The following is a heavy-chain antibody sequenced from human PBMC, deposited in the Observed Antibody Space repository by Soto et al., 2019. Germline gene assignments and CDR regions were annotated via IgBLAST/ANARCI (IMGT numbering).Heavy chain of an antibody. Sequence: QITLKESGPTLVKPTQTLTLTCTFSGFSLSTSGVDVGWIRQPPGKALEWLALIYWDDDKRYKPSLKSRLTSTTGTSRNQVVLTMTNMDPLDTATYYCAHRRPYSNSPEYFFDYWGQGTLVTVSS. CDR3: AHRRPYSNSPEYFFDY. CDR2: IYWDDDK. V-gene: IGHV2-5*02. J-gene: IGHJ4*02. CDR1: GFSLSTSGVD. D-gene: IGHD6-6*01.